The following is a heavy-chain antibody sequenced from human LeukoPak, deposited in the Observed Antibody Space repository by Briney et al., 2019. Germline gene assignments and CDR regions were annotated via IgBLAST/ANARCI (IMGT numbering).Heavy chain of an antibody. CDR3: AKESNGRRFDFDY. CDR2: ISAGGGGI. V-gene: IGHV3-23*01. Sequence: GGSLRLSCVASGFTFSSYAMSWVRQTPGKGLEWVSSISAGGGGIYYADSVKGRFTVSRDDSKNTLYLQMNSLRVEDTALYYCAKESNGRRFDFDYWGQGTLATVSS. D-gene: IGHD1-26*01. CDR1: GFTFSSYA. J-gene: IGHJ4*02.